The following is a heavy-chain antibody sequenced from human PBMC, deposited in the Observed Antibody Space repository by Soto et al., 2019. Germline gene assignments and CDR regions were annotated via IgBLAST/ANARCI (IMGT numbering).Heavy chain of an antibody. D-gene: IGHD2-8*01. J-gene: IGHJ4*02. V-gene: IGHV1-2*04. Sequence: GASVKVSCKASGYTFTGYYMHWVRQAPGQGLEWMGWINPNSGGTNYAQKFQGWVTMTRDTSISTAYMELSRLRSDDTAVYYCAVLGYCTNGVCYGTKNFDYWGQGTLVTVSS. CDR1: GYTFTGYY. CDR3: AVLGYCTNGVCYGTKNFDY. CDR2: INPNSGGT.